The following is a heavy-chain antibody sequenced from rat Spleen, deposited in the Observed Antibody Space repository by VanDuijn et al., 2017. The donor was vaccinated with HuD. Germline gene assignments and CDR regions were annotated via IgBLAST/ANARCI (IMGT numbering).Heavy chain of an antibody. CDR3: TRVPGGAY. V-gene: IGHV5-19*01. D-gene: IGHD1-4*01. CDR2: ISTSGSRT. CDR1: GFTFSNYG. Sequence: EVRLVESGGGLVQPGRSLELSCAASGFTFSNYGMHWIRQAPTKGLEWVATISTSGSRTYYPDSVKGRFTISRDNAKSSLYLQMNSLRSEDTATYYCTRVPGGAYWGQGTLVTVSS. J-gene: IGHJ3*01.